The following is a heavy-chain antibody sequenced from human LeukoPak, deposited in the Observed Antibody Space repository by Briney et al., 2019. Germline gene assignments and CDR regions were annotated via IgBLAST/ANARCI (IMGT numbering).Heavy chain of an antibody. CDR2: IGISGYST. D-gene: IGHD1-7*01. CDR3: ANSRPGARTFYYFYMAV. J-gene: IGHJ6*03. Sequence: GGSLRLSCAASGFKFYNYAMTWVRQAPGKGLEWVSSIGISGYSTYYAASLKGRVTISRDNSNNTLFLEMNNLRAEDTAVYYGANSRPGARTFYYFYMAVWGKGTTVIVSS. CDR1: GFKFYNYA. V-gene: IGHV3-23*01.